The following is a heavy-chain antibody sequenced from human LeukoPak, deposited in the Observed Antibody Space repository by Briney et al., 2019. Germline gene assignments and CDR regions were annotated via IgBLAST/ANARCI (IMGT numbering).Heavy chain of an antibody. CDR1: GFTFSGSG. CDR3: ARDYDFWSGYYSPTRGYFGY. V-gene: IGHV3-30*02. CDR2: IRYDGSNK. J-gene: IGHJ4*02. D-gene: IGHD3-3*01. Sequence: RRSLRLSCAASGFTFSGSGMHWVRQAPGKGLEWVTFIRYDGSNKYYTDSVKGRFTISRDNSKNTLYLQMDSLRAEDTAVYYCARDYDFWSGYYSPTRGYFGYWGQGTLVTVSS.